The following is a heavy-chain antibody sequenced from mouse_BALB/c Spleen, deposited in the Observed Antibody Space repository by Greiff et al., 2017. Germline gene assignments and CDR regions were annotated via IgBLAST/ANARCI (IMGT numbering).Heavy chain of an antibody. D-gene: IGHD2-10*02. Sequence: EVKLQESGPGLVKPSQSLSLTCTVTGYSITSDYAWNWIRQFPGNKLEWMGYISYSGSTSYNPSLKSRISITRDTSKNQFFLQLNSVTTEDTATYYCARYGYGNWFYAMDYWGQGTSVTVSS. CDR2: ISYSGST. J-gene: IGHJ4*01. V-gene: IGHV3-2*02. CDR3: ARYGYGNWFYAMDY. CDR1: GYSITSDYA.